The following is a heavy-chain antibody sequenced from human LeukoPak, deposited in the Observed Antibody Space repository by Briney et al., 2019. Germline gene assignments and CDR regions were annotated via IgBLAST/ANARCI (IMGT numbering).Heavy chain of an antibody. CDR3: ARKPIVGSAWYYFDY. Sequence: SETLSLTCTVSDDSIRSSSYYWGWIRQPPGKGLEWIVSIYYSGSIYHNPSLKSRVTMSMDTSKNQFFLKMSSVTAADTAVYYCARKPIVGSAWYYFDYWGQGTLVTVSS. V-gene: IGHV4-39*07. CDR1: DDSIRSSSYY. D-gene: IGHD6-13*01. CDR2: IYYSGSI. J-gene: IGHJ4*02.